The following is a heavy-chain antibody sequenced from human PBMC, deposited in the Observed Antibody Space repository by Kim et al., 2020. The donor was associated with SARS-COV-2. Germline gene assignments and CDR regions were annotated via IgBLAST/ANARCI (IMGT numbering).Heavy chain of an antibody. CDR3: ARQGDCSNPSCRGGLVI. V-gene: IGHV4-59*08. J-gene: IGHJ3*02. Sequence: SETLSLTCTVSGDSINNYYWSWIRQPPGKGLEWIGYIFYSGSTNYNPSLKSRVTMSIDTSKNQFSLKLNSVTAADTAVYYCARQGDCSNPSCRGGLVIWG. CDR2: IFYSGST. CDR1: GDSINNYY. D-gene: IGHD2-2*01.